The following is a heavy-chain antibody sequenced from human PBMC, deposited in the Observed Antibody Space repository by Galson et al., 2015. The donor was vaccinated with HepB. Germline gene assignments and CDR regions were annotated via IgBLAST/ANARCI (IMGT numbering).Heavy chain of an antibody. J-gene: IGHJ4*02. CDR1: GFTFSSYE. CDR2: ISSSGSTI. Sequence: SLRLSCAASGFTFSSYEMNWVRQAPGKGLEWVSYISSSGSTIYYADSVKGRFTISGDNSKNTLYLQMNSLRAEDTAVYYCAKDVGKVVVAATRVDYWGQGTLVTVSS. CDR3: AKDVGKVVVAATRVDY. V-gene: IGHV3-48*03. D-gene: IGHD2-15*01.